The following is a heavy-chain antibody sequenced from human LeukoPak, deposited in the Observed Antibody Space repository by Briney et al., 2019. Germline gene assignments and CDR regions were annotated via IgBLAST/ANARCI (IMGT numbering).Heavy chain of an antibody. CDR2: INHSGST. D-gene: IGHD3-10*01. CDR3: ARQTLYYGSGRNYYYYMDV. J-gene: IGHJ6*03. V-gene: IGHV4-34*01. CDR1: GGSFSGYY. Sequence: PSETLSLTCAVYGGSFSGYYWSWIRQPPGKGLEWIGEINHSGSTNYNPSLKSRVTISVDTSKNQFSLKLSSVTAADTAVYYCARQTLYYGSGRNYYYYMDVWAKGPRSPSP.